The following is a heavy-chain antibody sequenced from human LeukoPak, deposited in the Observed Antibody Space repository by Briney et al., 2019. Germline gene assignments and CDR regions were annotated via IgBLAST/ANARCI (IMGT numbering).Heavy chain of an antibody. CDR2: ISSSSSTI. V-gene: IGHV3-48*01. D-gene: IGHD6-13*01. Sequence: PGGSLRLPCAASGFTFSSYSMNWVRQAPGKGLEWVSYISSSSSTIYYADSVKGRFTISRDNAKNSLYLQMNSLRAEDTAVYYCARPRYSSSWFLGYWGQGTLVTVSS. CDR3: ARPRYSSSWFLGY. J-gene: IGHJ4*02. CDR1: GFTFSSYS.